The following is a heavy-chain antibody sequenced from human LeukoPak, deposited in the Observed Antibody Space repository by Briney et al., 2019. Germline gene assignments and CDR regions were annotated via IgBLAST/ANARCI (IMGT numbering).Heavy chain of an antibody. V-gene: IGHV4-34*01. CDR3: ARGGYCSSTSCYGDFDY. Sequence: SETLSLTCAVYGGSFSGYYWSWIRQPPGKGLEWIGEINHSGSTNYNPSLESRVTISVDTSKNQFSLKLSSVTAADTAVYYCARGGYCSSTSCYGDFDYWGQGTLVTVSS. CDR2: INHSGST. CDR1: GGSFSGYY. D-gene: IGHD2-2*01. J-gene: IGHJ4*02.